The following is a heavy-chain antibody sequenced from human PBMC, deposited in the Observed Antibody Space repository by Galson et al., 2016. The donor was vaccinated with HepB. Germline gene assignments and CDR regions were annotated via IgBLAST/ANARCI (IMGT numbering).Heavy chain of an antibody. J-gene: IGHJ5*02. V-gene: IGHV1-24*01. CDR2: FHPEDGER. CDR1: GYIVTELS. Sequence: SVKVSCKVSGYIVTELSLHWVRQAPGKGLEWMGGFHPEDGERIYAQKFQGRVTMTEDTSTDTVYMELSSLRSEDTALYYCVIKVMNWFDPWGQGTLVTV. CDR3: VIKVMNWFDP.